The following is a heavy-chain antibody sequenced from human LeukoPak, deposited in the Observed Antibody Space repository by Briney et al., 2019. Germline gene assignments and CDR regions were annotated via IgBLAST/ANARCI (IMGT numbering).Heavy chain of an antibody. CDR3: ARVTNDYGDY. Sequence: SETLSLTCTVSGGSISSSSYYWGWIRQPPGKGLEWIGSIYYSGSTYYNPSLKGRVTISVDTSKNQFSLKLSSVTAADTAVYYCARVTNDYGDYWGQGTLVTVSS. J-gene: IGHJ4*02. D-gene: IGHD2-8*01. V-gene: IGHV4-39*01. CDR1: GGSISSSSYY. CDR2: IYYSGST.